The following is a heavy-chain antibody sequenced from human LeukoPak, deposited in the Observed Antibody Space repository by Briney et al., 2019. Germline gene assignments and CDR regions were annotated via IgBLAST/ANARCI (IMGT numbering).Heavy chain of an antibody. V-gene: IGHV3-23*01. J-gene: IGHJ4*02. CDR3: VKESPYGAPTRTYYFDN. CDR1: GFTFRNYA. Sequence: PGGSLRLSCAASGFTFRNYAMSWVRQAPGKGLEWVSAISGSDGRLFYADSVKGRFTISRDNSKNTLSLQMNSLRAENTAIYYCVKESPYGAPTRTYYFDNWGQGTLVTVSS. D-gene: IGHD1-14*01. CDR2: ISGSDGRL.